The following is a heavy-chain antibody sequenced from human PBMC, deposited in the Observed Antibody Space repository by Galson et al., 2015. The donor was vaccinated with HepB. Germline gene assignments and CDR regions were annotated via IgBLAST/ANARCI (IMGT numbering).Heavy chain of an antibody. CDR3: ARDNSNWNQPDAFDI. V-gene: IGHV3-21*01. CDR1: GFTFSSYS. Sequence: SLRLSCAASGFTFSSYSMNWVRQAPGKGLEWVSSISSSSSYIYYADSVKGRFTISRDNAKNSLYLQMNSLRAEDTAVYYCARDNSNWNQPDAFDIWGQGTMVTVSS. J-gene: IGHJ3*02. CDR2: ISSSSSYI. D-gene: IGHD1-20*01.